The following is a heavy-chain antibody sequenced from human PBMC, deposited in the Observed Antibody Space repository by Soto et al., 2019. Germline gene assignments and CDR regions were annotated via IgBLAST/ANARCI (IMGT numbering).Heavy chain of an antibody. CDR2: IYWNDDK. CDR3: AHRQTPVSTRHFDY. V-gene: IGHV2-5*01. D-gene: IGHD4-17*01. CDR1: GFSLSTSGVG. J-gene: IGHJ4*02. Sequence: SGPTLVNPTQTLTLTCTFSGFSLSTSGVGVGWIRQPPGKALEWRALIYWNDDKRYSPSLKSRLTITMDTSKNKVVLTMTTLDPLDTATSYGAHRQTPVSTRHFDYWGQGTLVTVSS.